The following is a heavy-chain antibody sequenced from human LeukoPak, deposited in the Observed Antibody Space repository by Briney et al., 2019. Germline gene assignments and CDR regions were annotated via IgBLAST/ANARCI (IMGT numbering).Heavy chain of an antibody. CDR2: IYSSGST. Sequence: PSETLSLTCTVSGDSISSFYWSWIRQPAGKGLEWIGRIYSSGSTNYNPSLESRVTMSVDTSKNQLSLKLSSVTAADTAVYYCARIGTMGYYYYYMDVWGKGTTVTISS. CDR3: ARIGTMGYYYYYMDV. J-gene: IGHJ6*03. V-gene: IGHV4-4*07. D-gene: IGHD3-10*01. CDR1: GDSISSFY.